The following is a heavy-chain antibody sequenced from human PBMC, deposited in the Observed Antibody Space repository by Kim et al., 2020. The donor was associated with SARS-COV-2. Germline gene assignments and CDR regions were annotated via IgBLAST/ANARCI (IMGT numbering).Heavy chain of an antibody. CDR3: ARDERLGFGESL. V-gene: IGHV3-48*02. CDR1: GFTFSSYS. D-gene: IGHD3-10*01. CDR2: INSSGSTI. Sequence: GGSLRLSCAASGFTFSSYSMNWVRQAPGKGLEWVSYINSSGSTIYYADSVKGRFTISRDNAKNSLYLQMNSLRDEDTAVYYCARDERLGFGESLWGQGTLVTVSS. J-gene: IGHJ4*02.